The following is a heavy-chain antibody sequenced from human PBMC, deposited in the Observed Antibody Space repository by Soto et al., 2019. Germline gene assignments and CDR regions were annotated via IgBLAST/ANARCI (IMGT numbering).Heavy chain of an antibody. CDR3: TTDAKAYSAYYVGYSVQWYPGALLDV. J-gene: IGHJ6*01. CDR1: GFTCRNAW. CDR2: IKSKTDGETT. D-gene: IGHD3-10*02. Sequence: VGSLRLSCAASGFTCRNAWMIWVRQAPGKGLEWVGRIKSKTDGETTDYAIPVKGRFTIARDDSKNTLFLQMNSLKSEDTAPYYCTTDAKAYSAYYVGYSVQWYPGALLDV. V-gene: IGHV3-15*01.